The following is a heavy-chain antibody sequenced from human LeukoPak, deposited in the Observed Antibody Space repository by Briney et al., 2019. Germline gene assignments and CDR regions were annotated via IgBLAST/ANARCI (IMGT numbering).Heavy chain of an antibody. V-gene: IGHV4-39*01. CDR2: IYYSGST. CDR1: GGSISSSSYY. J-gene: IGHJ4*02. D-gene: IGHD3-3*01. CDR3: ARRDTIFGVVFYY. Sequence: SETLSLTCTVSGGSISSSSYYWGWIRQPPGKGLEWIGSIYYSGSTYYNPSLKSRVTISVDTSKNQFSLKLSSVTAADTAVYYCARRDTIFGVVFYYWGQGTLVTVSS.